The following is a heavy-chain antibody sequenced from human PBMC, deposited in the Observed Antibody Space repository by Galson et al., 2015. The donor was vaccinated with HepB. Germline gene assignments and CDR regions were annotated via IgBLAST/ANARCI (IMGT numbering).Heavy chain of an antibody. CDR3: GSKDQISRDFKY. CDR2: IHHSGSS. Sequence: SETLSLTCAVSGGSISSSVWWSWVRQPPGKGLEWIGEIHHSGSSNYSPSLKSRVTISLDRSKNQFSLRLSSVTAADTAVYYCGSKDQISRDFKYWGQGTLVTVSS. J-gene: IGHJ4*02. CDR1: GGSISSSVW. D-gene: IGHD2/OR15-2a*01. V-gene: IGHV4-4*02.